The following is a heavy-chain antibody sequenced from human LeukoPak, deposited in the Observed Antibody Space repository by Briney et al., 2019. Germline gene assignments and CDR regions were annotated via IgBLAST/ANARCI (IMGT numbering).Heavy chain of an antibody. CDR1: GGPITSSAYY. D-gene: IGHD5-24*01. CDR3: TSRGFRLPLDAFDV. V-gene: IGHV4-39*01. Sequence: SETLSLTCTVSGGPITSSAYYWVWLRQSPGRGLEWLGSIYNNGDTYYNPSFESRVTIAIETSKNQFSLKMTSVTAADTAAYYCTSRGFRLPLDAFDVWGQGTRVAVSS. J-gene: IGHJ3*01. CDR2: IYNNGDT.